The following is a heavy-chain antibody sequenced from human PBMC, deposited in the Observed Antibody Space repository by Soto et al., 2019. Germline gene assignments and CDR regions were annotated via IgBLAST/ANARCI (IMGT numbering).Heavy chain of an antibody. CDR2: IWYDGSNE. V-gene: IGHV3-33*01. J-gene: IGHJ3*02. CDR3: ARERKLRGDGDASDM. CDR1: GFTFSHYG. D-gene: IGHD2-21*01. Sequence: EQLVESGGGVVQPGRSLRLSCAVSGFTFSHYGMHWVRQAPGRGLEWVAVIWYDGSNEYYADSVKGRFTISRDNSKNTLYLQMNSLRAEDTAIYYCARERKLRGDGDASDMWGQGTVVTVSS.